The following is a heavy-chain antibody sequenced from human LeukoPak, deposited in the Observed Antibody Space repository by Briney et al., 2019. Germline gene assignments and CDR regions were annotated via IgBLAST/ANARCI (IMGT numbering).Heavy chain of an antibody. Sequence: SETLSLTCTVSGGSISSSSYYWGWIRQPPGKGLEWIGSIYYSGSTYYNPSLKSRVTKSVDTSKNQFSLKLSSVTAADTAVYYCARDAGITIFGVAKNWFDPWGQGTLVTVSS. CDR3: ARDAGITIFGVAKNWFDP. D-gene: IGHD3-3*01. V-gene: IGHV4-39*07. CDR2: IYYSGST. CDR1: GGSISSSSYY. J-gene: IGHJ5*02.